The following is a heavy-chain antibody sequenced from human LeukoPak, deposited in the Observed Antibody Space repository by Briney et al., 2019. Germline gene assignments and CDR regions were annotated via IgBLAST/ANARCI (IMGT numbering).Heavy chain of an antibody. Sequence: SETLSLTCTVSGGSISSSSYYWSWIRQPPGKGLEWIGYIYYSGSTYYNPSLKSRVTISVDTSKNQFSLKLSSVTAADTAVYYCARGWDSSGYYYVNAFDIWGQGTMVTVSS. CDR2: IYYSGST. D-gene: IGHD3-22*01. V-gene: IGHV4-30-4*01. J-gene: IGHJ3*02. CDR1: GGSISSSSYY. CDR3: ARGWDSSGYYYVNAFDI.